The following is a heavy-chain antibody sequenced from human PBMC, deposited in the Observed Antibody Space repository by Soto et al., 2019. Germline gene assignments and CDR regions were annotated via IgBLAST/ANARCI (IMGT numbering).Heavy chain of an antibody. CDR3: ARGSVYVLWSGYFDF. CDR1: GGSISSSGYS. Sequence: SETLSLTCAVSGGSISSSGYSWNWIRQSPGKGLEWIGYIYHSGSTNYNPSLRSRVTISLDGSKNQFSLKLTSVTAADTAVYYCARGSVYVLWSGYFDFWGQGSLVTVSS. V-gene: IGHV4-30-2*06. D-gene: IGHD3-3*01. J-gene: IGHJ4*02. CDR2: IYHSGST.